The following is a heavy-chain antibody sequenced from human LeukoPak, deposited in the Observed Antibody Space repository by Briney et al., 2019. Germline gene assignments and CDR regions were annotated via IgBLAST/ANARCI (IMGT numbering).Heavy chain of an antibody. J-gene: IGHJ6*02. D-gene: IGHD2-2*01. CDR2: IYTSGST. CDR3: ARVQPYCSSTSCYHYGMDV. CDR1: GGSISSYY. V-gene: IGHV4-4*07. Sequence: SETLSLTCTVSGGSISSYYWSWIRQPAGKGLEWIGRIYTSGSTNYNPSPKSRVTMSVDTSKNQFSLKLSSVTAADTAVYYCARVQPYCSSTSCYHYGMDVWGQGTTVTVSS.